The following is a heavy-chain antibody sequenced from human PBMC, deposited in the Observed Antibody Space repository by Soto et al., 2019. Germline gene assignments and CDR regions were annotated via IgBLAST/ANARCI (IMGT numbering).Heavy chain of an antibody. CDR2: ISYDGSNK. V-gene: IGHV3-30*18. CDR1: GFTFSSYG. CDR3: AKDLLGDGDFYY. D-gene: IGHD4-17*01. J-gene: IGHJ4*02. Sequence: QVQLVQSGGGVVQPGRSLRLSFAASGFTFSSYGMQWVRQAPGKGLEWVAVISYDGSNKYYADSVKGRFTISRDNSKNTLYLQMNSLRAEDTAVYYCAKDLLGDGDFYYWGQGTLVTVSS.